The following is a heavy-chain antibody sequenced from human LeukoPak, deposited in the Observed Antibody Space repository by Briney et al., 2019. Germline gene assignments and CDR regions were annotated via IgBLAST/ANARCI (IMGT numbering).Heavy chain of an antibody. CDR3: AELGITMIGGV. CDR2: ISSNGSTI. CDR1: GFTVSTNY. Sequence: QAGGSLRLSCAASGFTVSTNYVNWVRQAPGKGLEWVSYISSNGSTIYYADSVKGRFTISRDNAKNSLYLRMNSLRAEDTAVYYCAELGITMIGGVWGKGTTVTISS. J-gene: IGHJ6*04. D-gene: IGHD3-10*02. V-gene: IGHV3-48*03.